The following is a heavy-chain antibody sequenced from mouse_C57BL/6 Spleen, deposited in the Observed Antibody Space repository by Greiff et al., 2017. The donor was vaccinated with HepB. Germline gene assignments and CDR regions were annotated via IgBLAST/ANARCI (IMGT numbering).Heavy chain of an antibody. CDR3: ARYYGSGGAMDY. J-gene: IGHJ4*01. Sequence: QVQLQQPGAELVRPGSSVKLSCKASGYTFASYWMHWVKQRPIQGLEWIGNIDPSDSETHYNQKFKDKATLTVDKSSSTAYMQLSSLTSEDSAVYYCARYYGSGGAMDYWGQGTSVTVSS. D-gene: IGHD1-1*01. CDR2: IDPSDSET. CDR1: GYTFASYW. V-gene: IGHV1-52*01.